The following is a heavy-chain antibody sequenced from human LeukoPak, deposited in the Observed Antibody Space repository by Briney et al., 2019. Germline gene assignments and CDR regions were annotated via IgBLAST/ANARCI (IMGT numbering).Heavy chain of an antibody. D-gene: IGHD3-16*02. CDR1: GFTFDDYG. Sequence: PVGSLRLSCAASGFTFDDYGMSWVRQAPGKGLEWVSGINWNGGSTGYADSVKGRFTISRDNAKNSLYLQMNSLRAEDTAVYYCAKAVITDDAFDIWGQGTMVTVSS. V-gene: IGHV3-20*04. J-gene: IGHJ3*02. CDR3: AKAVITDDAFDI. CDR2: INWNGGST.